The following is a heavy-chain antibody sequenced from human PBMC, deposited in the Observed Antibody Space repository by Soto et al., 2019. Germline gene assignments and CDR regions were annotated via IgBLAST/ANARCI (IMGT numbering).Heavy chain of an antibody. CDR1: GYTFTSYA. CDR3: ARAAPRYCSGGSCIFDY. Sequence: QVQLVQSGAEEKKPGASVKVSCKASGYTFTSYAMHWVRQAPGQRLEWMGWINAGNGNTKYSQKFQGRVTITRDTVASGAYRELSSLRAEETAVYYCARAAPRYCSGGSCIFDYWGQGTLVTVSS. CDR2: INAGNGNT. J-gene: IGHJ4*02. D-gene: IGHD2-15*01. V-gene: IGHV1-3*05.